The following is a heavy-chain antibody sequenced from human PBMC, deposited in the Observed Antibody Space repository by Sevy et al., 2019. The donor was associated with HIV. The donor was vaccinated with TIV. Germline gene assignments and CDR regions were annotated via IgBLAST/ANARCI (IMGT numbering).Heavy chain of an antibody. Sequence: GGSLRLSCAASGFAFYEYSMSWILQAPGKGLEWVATLSFGCGKINYADSVKGPFTISRDNSKNSFYLQMDNLRVEDTALYYCAREGCSRPHDYWGQGTRVTVSS. V-gene: IGHV3-23*01. CDR2: LSFGCGKI. J-gene: IGHJ4*02. D-gene: IGHD2-8*01. CDR1: GFAFYEYS. CDR3: AREGCSRPHDY.